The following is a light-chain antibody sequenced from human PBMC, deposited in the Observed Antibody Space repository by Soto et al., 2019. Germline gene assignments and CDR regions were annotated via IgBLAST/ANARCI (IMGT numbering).Light chain of an antibody. CDR3: QQRQYWPPIT. V-gene: IGKV3-11*01. Sequence: EIVLTQSPGTLSLSPGERATLSCRASQSVSSNFLAWYQEKPGQAPRLLIYDASNRAAGIPARFSGSGSGTDFTLTISSLEPEDFAIYYCQQRQYWPPITFGQGTRLEIK. J-gene: IGKJ5*01. CDR2: DAS. CDR1: QSVSSN.